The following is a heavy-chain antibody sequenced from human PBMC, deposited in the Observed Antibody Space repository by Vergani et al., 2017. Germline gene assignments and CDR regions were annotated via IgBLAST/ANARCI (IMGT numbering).Heavy chain of an antibody. J-gene: IGHJ6*03. CDR2: IRNKANSYTT. CDR3: ARDGWELLDYFYYMDV. CDR1: GFTFTDAW. V-gene: IGHV3-72*01. Sequence: EVQLVESGGGLVKSGGSLRLSCVASGFTFTDAWMSWVRQAPGKGLEWIGHIRNKANSYTTEYAPSVKGRFIISRDDSKNTLYLDVISLETEDTTVYYCARDGWELLDYFYYMDVLRKGTTVTVSS. D-gene: IGHD1-26*01.